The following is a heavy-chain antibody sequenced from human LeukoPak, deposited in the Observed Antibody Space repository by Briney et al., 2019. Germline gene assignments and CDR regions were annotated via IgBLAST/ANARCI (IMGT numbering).Heavy chain of an antibody. J-gene: IGHJ4*02. V-gene: IGHV4-59*01. CDR1: GGSLSTYH. CDR3: ARSPLSGGWSYYFDY. D-gene: IGHD6-13*01. Sequence: PSETLSLTCTVSGGSLSTYHWNWIRQSPEKGLEWIGYIYYVGSSNYNPSLEGRVILSIDRTKNQFSLKLASVTAADTAVYYCARSPLSGGWSYYFDYWGQGIQVTVSS. CDR2: IYYVGSS.